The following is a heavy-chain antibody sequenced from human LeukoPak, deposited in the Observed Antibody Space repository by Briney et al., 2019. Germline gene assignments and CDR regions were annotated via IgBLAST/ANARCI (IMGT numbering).Heavy chain of an antibody. Sequence: ASVKVSCKASGYTFTSYYIHWVRQAPGQGLEGMGIINPSGGSTSYAQKFQGRVTITRDTSTSTVYMELSSLRSEDTAVYYCARRGDSSGFDPWGQGTLVTVSS. V-gene: IGHV1-46*01. D-gene: IGHD3-22*01. J-gene: IGHJ5*02. CDR1: GYTFTSYY. CDR2: INPSGGST. CDR3: ARRGDSSGFDP.